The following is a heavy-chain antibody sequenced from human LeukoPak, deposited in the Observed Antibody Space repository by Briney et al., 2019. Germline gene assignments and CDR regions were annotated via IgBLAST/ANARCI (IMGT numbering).Heavy chain of an antibody. D-gene: IGHD5-24*01. J-gene: IGHJ4*02. CDR3: AQMPDGYNGVVDY. CDR1: GYTFTSYD. CDR2: IIPIFGTA. Sequence: GASVKVSCKASGYTFTSYDINWVRQAPGQGLEWMGRIIPIFGTANYAQKFQGRVTITTDESTSTAYMELSSLRSEDTAVYYCAQMPDGYNGVVDYWGQGTLVTVSS. V-gene: IGHV1-69*05.